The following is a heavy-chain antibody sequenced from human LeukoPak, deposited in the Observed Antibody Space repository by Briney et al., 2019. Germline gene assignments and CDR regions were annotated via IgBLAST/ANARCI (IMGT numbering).Heavy chain of an antibody. CDR1: GFIFSSYG. CDR3: ARDQTLTMVRGVPGAFDI. J-gene: IGHJ3*02. D-gene: IGHD3-10*01. V-gene: IGHV3-33*01. Sequence: GGSLRLSCAASGFIFSSYGMHWVRQAPGKGLEWVAVIWYDGSNKYYADSVKGRFTISRDNSKNALYLQVNSLRAEDTAVYYCARDQTLTMVRGVPGAFDIWGQGTMVTVSS. CDR2: IWYDGSNK.